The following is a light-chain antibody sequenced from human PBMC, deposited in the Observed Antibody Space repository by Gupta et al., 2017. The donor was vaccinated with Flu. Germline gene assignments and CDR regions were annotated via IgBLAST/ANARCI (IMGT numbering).Light chain of an antibody. J-gene: IGLJ1*01. CDR3: NSRDSSGNHV. CDR2: GKN. CDR1: SLRSYY. V-gene: IGLV3-19*01. Sequence: SSELTQDPAVSVALGQTVRITCQGDSLRSYYASWYQQKPGQAPVLVIYGKNNRPSGIPDRFAGSSSGNTASLTITGAQAEDEADYYGNSRDSSGNHVFGTGTKVTVL.